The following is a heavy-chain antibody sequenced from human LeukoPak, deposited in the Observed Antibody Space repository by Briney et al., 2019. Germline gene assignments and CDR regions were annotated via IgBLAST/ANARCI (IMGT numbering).Heavy chain of an antibody. CDR3: ARANGGRFDAFDI. CDR2: INYSGRT. J-gene: IGHJ3*02. Sequence: SETLSLTCTISDHSISSNRYFWAWIRQPPGKGLEWIASINYSGRTYYNPSLSSRLTLSIDTAKRQFSLKLSSVTAADTAVYYCARANGGRFDAFDIWGQGTMVTVSS. D-gene: IGHD2-8*01. CDR1: DHSISSNRYF. V-gene: IGHV4-39*07.